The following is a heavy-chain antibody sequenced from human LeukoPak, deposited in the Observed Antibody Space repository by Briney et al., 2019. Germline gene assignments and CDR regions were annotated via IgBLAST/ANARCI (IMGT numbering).Heavy chain of an antibody. D-gene: IGHD2-15*01. CDR1: GFTFSSYS. CDR2: ISSSSSYI. Sequence: GGSLRLSCAASGFTFSSYSMNWVRQAPGKGLEWVSSISSSSSYIYYADSVKGRFTISRDNAKNSLYLQMNSLRAEDTAVYYCASIVVVVAATPGDFEYWGQGTVVTVSS. V-gene: IGHV3-21*01. CDR3: ASIVVVVAATPGDFEY. J-gene: IGHJ4*02.